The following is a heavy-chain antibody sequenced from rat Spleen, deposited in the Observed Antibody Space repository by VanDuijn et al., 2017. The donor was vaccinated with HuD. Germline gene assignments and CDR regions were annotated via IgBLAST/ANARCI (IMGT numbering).Heavy chain of an antibody. Sequence: QVQLQESGPGLVQPSQTLSLTCTVSGFSLTDYHVHWVRQPPGKGLEWMGVMWSDADTSYNSVLKSRLSIRRDTSKSQVFLKMNSLQTEDTAIYFCTRHYVGTYYYDYDVMDVWGQGASVTVSS. D-gene: IGHD1-12*02. CDR2: MWSDADT. V-gene: IGHV2-32*01. J-gene: IGHJ4*01. CDR3: TRHYVGTYYYDYDVMDV. CDR1: GFSLTDYH.